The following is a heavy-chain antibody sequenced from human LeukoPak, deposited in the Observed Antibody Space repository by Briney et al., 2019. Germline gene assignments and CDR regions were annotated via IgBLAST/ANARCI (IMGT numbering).Heavy chain of an antibody. CDR2: IVVGSGNT. J-gene: IGHJ3*02. CDR1: GFTFTRSA. Sequence: SVKVSCKASGFTFTRSAMQWVRQARGQRLEWIGWIVVGSGNTKYAQKFQERVTITRDMSTGTAYMELSSLRSEDTAVYYCARDPPGPGTHDAFDMWGQGTMVTVSS. CDR3: ARDPPGPGTHDAFDM. D-gene: IGHD1-14*01. V-gene: IGHV1-58*02.